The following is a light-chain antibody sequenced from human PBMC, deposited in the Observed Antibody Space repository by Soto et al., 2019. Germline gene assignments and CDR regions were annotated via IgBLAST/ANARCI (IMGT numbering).Light chain of an antibody. V-gene: IGKV1-5*01. CDR2: DAT. J-gene: IGKJ1*01. Sequence: QMTQSPSTLPASVGDRVTITCRASHNIERWMAWYQQKPGRAPSLLIFDATTLHSGVPSRFSGGGSGTEFTLTISSLEPGDSAVYYCQQRSNWPRTVGQGTKVDIK. CDR3: QQRSNWPRT. CDR1: HNIERW.